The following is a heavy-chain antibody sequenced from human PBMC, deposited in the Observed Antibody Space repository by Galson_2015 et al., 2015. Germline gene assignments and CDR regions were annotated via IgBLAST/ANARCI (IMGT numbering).Heavy chain of an antibody. D-gene: IGHD5-18*01. CDR1: GFTFDDYT. CDR2: ISWDGGST. CDR3: AKERDTDYYYGMDV. V-gene: IGHV3-43*01. J-gene: IGHJ6*02. Sequence: SLRLSCAASGFTFDDYTMHWVRQAPGKGLEWVSLISWDGGSTYYADSVKGRFTISRDNSKNSLYLQMNSLRTEDTALYYCAKERDTDYYYGMDVWGQGTTVTVSS.